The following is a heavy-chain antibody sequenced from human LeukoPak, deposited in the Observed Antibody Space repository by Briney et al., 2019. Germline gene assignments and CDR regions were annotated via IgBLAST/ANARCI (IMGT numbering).Heavy chain of an antibody. CDR2: IYYSGST. J-gene: IGHJ5*02. CDR1: GGSISSSSNY. V-gene: IGHV4-39*01. CDR3: ARRRESRNWFDP. D-gene: IGHD5-24*01. Sequence: PSETLSLTCTVFGGSISSSSNYWGWIRQPPGKGLEWIGTIYYSGSTYYNPSLKSRVTISVDTSRNQFSLKLTSVTAADTAVYYCARRRESRNWFDPWGQGTLVTVSS.